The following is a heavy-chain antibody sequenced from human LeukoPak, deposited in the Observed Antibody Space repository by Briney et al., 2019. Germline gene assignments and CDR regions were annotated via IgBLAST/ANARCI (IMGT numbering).Heavy chain of an antibody. V-gene: IGHV3-30*02. CDR1: GFTFSSYG. D-gene: IGHD6-6*01. Sequence: QAGGSLRLSCAASGFTFSSYGMHWVRQAPGKGLEWVAFIRYDGSNKYYAGSVKGRFTISRDNSKNTLYLQMNSLRAEDTAVYYCAKGEYNSSPFDYWGQGTLVTVSS. J-gene: IGHJ4*02. CDR2: IRYDGSNK. CDR3: AKGEYNSSPFDY.